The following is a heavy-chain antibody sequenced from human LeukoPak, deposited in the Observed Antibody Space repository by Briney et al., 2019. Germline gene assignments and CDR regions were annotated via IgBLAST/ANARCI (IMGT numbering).Heavy chain of an antibody. J-gene: IGHJ1*01. CDR3: ARNAGKYYRYFQH. CDR1: GGSFSGYY. D-gene: IGHD2/OR15-2a*01. V-gene: IGHV4-34*01. Sequence: KPSETLSLTCAVYGGSFSGYYWSWIRQPPGKGLEWIGEINHSGSTTYNPSLKSRVNITIDTSKNQFSLTLTSVTAADTAMYYCARNAGKYYRYFQHWGQGTVVSVSS. CDR2: INHSGST.